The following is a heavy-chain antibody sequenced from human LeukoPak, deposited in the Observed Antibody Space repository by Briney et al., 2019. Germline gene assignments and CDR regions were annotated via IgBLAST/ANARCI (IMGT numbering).Heavy chain of an antibody. D-gene: IGHD6-13*01. J-gene: IGHJ4*02. V-gene: IGHV3-48*01. CDR2: ISSSSSTI. CDR1: GFTFSSYS. CDR3: ARGEEQQLVREYYFDY. Sequence: GGSLRLSCAASGFTFSSYSMNWVRQAPGKGLEWVSYISSSSSTIYYADSVKGRFTISRDNAKNSLYLQMNSLRAEDTAVYYCARGEEQQLVREYYFDYWGQGTLVTVS.